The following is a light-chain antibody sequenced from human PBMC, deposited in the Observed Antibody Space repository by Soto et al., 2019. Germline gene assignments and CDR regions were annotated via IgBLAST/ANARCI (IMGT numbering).Light chain of an antibody. V-gene: IGKV3-15*01. CDR2: GAS. CDR3: QQYDNWPWT. J-gene: IGKJ1*01. CDR1: QSISDT. Sequence: ELVMTQSPATLSVSPGGRATLSCRASQSISDTLAWYQQKHGQAPRLLIYGASRRATGFPARFSGSGSGTDLTITISSLQSEDFEVYDGQQYDNWPWTFGQGTKVDIK.